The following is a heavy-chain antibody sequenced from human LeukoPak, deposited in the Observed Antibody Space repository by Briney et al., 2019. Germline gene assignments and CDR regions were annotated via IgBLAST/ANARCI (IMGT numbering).Heavy chain of an antibody. CDR2: MYVSGST. J-gene: IGHJ5*02. CDR1: GDSISSYY. Sequence: SETLSLSCTVSGDSISSYYWSWIRQPAGKGLEWIGRMYVSGSTNYNPSLKSRVTMSVDTSKNQFSLKMTSVTAADTAFYYCARDMVRGVKAYLSWFDPWGQGILVTVST. V-gene: IGHV4-4*07. D-gene: IGHD3-10*01. CDR3: ARDMVRGVKAYLSWFDP.